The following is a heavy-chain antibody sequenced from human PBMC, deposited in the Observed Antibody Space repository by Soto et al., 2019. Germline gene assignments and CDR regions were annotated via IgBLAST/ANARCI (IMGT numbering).Heavy chain of an antibody. CDR3: ASLPNCSSTSCNTAHPSYFDY. CDR1: GGTFSSYA. CDR2: IIPIFGTA. Sequence: SVKVSCKASGGTFSSYAISWVRQAPGQGLEWMGGIIPIFGTANYAQKFQGRVTITADESTSTAYMELSSLRSEDTAVYYCASLPNCSSTSCNTAHPSYFDYWGNGTLVPVSS. D-gene: IGHD2-2*02. J-gene: IGHJ4*01. V-gene: IGHV1-69*13.